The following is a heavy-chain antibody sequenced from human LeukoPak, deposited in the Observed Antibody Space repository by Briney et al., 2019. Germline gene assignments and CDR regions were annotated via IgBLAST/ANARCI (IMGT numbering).Heavy chain of an antibody. D-gene: IGHD6-13*01. Sequence: GGSLRLSCAASRFTFSTYAMSWVRQAPGKGLEWVSTFRGSGGRTYYADSVKGRFTISRDNSKNTLYLQMNSLRAEDTAVYYCAKVTSSWNYFDYWGQGAPVTVSS. V-gene: IGHV3-23*01. CDR1: RFTFSTYA. CDR3: AKVTSSWNYFDY. CDR2: FRGSGGRT. J-gene: IGHJ4*02.